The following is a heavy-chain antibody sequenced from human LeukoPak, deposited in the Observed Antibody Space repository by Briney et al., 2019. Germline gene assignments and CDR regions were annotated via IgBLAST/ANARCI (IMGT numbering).Heavy chain of an antibody. D-gene: IGHD3-22*01. CDR2: IYSGGST. CDR3: ARTDSSGYYFDY. CDR1: GFTVSSNY. J-gene: IGHJ4*02. V-gene: IGHV3-66*01. Sequence: PGGSLRLSCAASGFTVSSNYMSWVRQAPGKGLEWVSVIYSGGSTYYAGSVKGRFTISRDNSKNTLYLQMNSLRAEDTAVYYCARTDSSGYYFDYWGQGTLVTVSS.